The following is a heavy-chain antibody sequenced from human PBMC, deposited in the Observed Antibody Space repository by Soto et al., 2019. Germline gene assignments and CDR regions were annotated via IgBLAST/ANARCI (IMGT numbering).Heavy chain of an antibody. V-gene: IGHV3-9*01. Sequence: EVQLVESGGGLVQPGRSLRLSCAASGFTFDDYAMHWVRQAPGKGLEWVSGISWNSGSIGYADSVKGRVTISRDNAKNSLYLQMNSLRAEDTALYYCAKESNYGDYSLDYWGQGTLVTVSS. CDR3: AKESNYGDYSLDY. CDR1: GFTFDDYA. CDR2: ISWNSGSI. D-gene: IGHD4-17*01. J-gene: IGHJ4*02.